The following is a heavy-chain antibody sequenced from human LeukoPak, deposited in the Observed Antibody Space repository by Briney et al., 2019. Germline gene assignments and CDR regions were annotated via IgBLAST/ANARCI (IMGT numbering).Heavy chain of an antibody. J-gene: IGHJ4*02. CDR1: GFTFSSYW. V-gene: IGHV3-7*01. CDR3: ARDKIVGATYFDY. CDR2: MKQDGSEK. D-gene: IGHD1-26*01. Sequence: GSLRLSCAASGFTFSSYWMSWVRQAPGKGLEWVANMKQDGSEKYYVDSVKGRFTISRDNAKNSLYLQMNSLRAEDTAVYYCARDKIVGATYFDYWGQGTLVTVSS.